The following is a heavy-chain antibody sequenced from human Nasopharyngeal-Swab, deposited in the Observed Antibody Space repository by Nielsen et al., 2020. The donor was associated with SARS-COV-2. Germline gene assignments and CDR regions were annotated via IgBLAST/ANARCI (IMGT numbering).Heavy chain of an antibody. J-gene: IGHJ4*02. CDR1: GASISTLY. CDR2: IYNTGRT. D-gene: IGHD3-22*01. Sequence: SETLSLTCTVSGASISTLYWNWIRLPPGKGLEWIAFIYNTGRTFYNPSLQSRVTILSDTSKNQFSLKLTSVAAADMGVYFCAGGSGYRFDFWGQGALVTVSS. CDR3: AGGSGYRFDF. V-gene: IGHV4-4*09.